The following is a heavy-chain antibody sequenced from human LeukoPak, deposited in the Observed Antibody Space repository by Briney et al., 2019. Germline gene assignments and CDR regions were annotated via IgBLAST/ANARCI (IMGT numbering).Heavy chain of an antibody. CDR3: ARDSYDYVWGSYRYWWFDP. Sequence: ASVKVSCKASGYTFTGYYMHWVRQAPGQGLEWMGWINPKSGGTKYAQKFQGRVTMTRDTSISTAYMELSWLRSDDTAVYYCARDSYDYVWGSYRYWWFDPWGQGTLVTVSS. D-gene: IGHD3-16*02. V-gene: IGHV1-2*02. CDR2: INPKSGGT. J-gene: IGHJ5*02. CDR1: GYTFTGYY.